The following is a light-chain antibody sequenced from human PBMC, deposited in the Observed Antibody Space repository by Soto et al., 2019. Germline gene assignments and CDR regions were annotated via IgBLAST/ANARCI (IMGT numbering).Light chain of an antibody. Sequence: IQLTQSPSSLSASVGDRVTITCRASQGISTYLAWYQQKPGKAPKLLIYAASTLQSGVPSRFSGSGSGTDFTLTISSLQPEDFATYYCQQHNSFFCQGTKLEIK. V-gene: IGKV1-9*01. J-gene: IGKJ2*01. CDR1: QGISTY. CDR2: AAS. CDR3: QQHNSF.